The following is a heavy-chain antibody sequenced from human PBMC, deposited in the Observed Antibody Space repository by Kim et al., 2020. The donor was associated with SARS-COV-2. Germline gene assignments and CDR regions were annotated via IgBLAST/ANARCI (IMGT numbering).Heavy chain of an antibody. Sequence: NQSSSDSVRCRFTISRDNSKNTLYLQMNGLRSDDTAVYYCACQYSSTFAYWGQGTLVTVSS. D-gene: IGHD6-13*01. CDR2: NQ. V-gene: IGHV3-30*02. J-gene: IGHJ4*02. CDR3: ACQYSSTFAY.